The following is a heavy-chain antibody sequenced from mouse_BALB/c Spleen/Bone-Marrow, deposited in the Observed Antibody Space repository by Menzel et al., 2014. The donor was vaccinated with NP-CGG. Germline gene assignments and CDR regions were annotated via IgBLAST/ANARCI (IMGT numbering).Heavy chain of an antibody. CDR1: GFSLNNYV. D-gene: IGHD2-4*01. Sequence: ESGGRLVTPGTPLTLTCTVSGFSLNNYVLGWVRQAPGKGLEYIGIITTSANPYYASWARGRFTISRTSTTVDLKMTSPTTEDTATYFCVRRSDYDRGNLWGQGTLVTVS. CDR3: VRRSDYDRGNL. V-gene: IGHV5-6-5*01. CDR2: ITTSANP. J-gene: IGHJ3*02.